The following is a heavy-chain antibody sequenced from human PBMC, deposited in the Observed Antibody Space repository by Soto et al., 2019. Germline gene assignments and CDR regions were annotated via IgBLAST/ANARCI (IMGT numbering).Heavy chain of an antibody. CDR3: AREQGITAFGVYAMYYYGMDV. D-gene: IGHD3-3*01. CDR2: ISTDNGNT. V-gene: IGHV1-18*01. CDR1: GYTFTSSG. Sequence: QVQLVQSGAEVKKPGASVKVSCKASGYTFTSSGISWVRQAPGQGLEWMGWISTDNGNTNYAQHLQGRVSMTTDTSTSAAYMDLRSLRSDDTAVYDCAREQGITAFGVYAMYYYGMDVWGQGTTVTVSS. J-gene: IGHJ6*02.